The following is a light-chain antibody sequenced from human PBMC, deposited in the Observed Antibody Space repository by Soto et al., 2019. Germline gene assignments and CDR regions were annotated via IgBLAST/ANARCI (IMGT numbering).Light chain of an antibody. CDR2: GAS. V-gene: IGKV3-20*01. CDR1: QSVSSSY. J-gene: IGKJ3*01. Sequence: EIVLTQSPGTLSLSPGERATLSCRASQSVSSSYLAWYQQKPGQAPRLLIYGASSRATGIPDRFSGSGSGTDFTFAISRLEPEDFAVYYCQQYGSSLFTCGPGTKVDIK. CDR3: QQYGSSLFT.